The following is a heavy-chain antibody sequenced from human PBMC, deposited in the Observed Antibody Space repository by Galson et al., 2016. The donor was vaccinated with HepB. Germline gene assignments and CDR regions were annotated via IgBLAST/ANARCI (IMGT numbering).Heavy chain of an antibody. D-gene: IGHD1-26*01. Sequence: LTCTVSGASVSSSDHYWSWIRQPPGKGLEWIGYIYYSGSTYYNPSLKSRVTISVDTSTNPFSLKLSSVTAADTAVYYCARSHYAFDIWGQGTMVTVSS. CDR2: IYYSGST. CDR3: ARSHYAFDI. CDR1: GASVSSSDHY. J-gene: IGHJ3*02. V-gene: IGHV4-30-4*01.